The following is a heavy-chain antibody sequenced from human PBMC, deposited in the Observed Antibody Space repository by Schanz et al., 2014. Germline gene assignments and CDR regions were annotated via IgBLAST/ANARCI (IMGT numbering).Heavy chain of an antibody. CDR2: ISYDGNNK. CDR1: GFTFISYD. D-gene: IGHD1-26*01. V-gene: IGHV3-30*19. J-gene: IGHJ4*02. Sequence: QVQLVESGGGVVQPGRSLRLSCVASGFTFISYDIHWVRQAPGKGLEWVALISYDGNNKYYADSVKGRFTISRDNAKNSLSLQMDRLRDEDTAVYYCARRYSGRYCFDYWGQGTLVAVSS. CDR3: ARRYSGRYCFDY.